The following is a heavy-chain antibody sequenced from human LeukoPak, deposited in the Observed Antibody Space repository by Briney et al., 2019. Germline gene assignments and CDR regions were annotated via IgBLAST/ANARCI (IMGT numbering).Heavy chain of an antibody. J-gene: IGHJ4*02. Sequence: SETLSLTCTVSGGSISSGGYYWSWIRQHPGKGLEWIGYIYYSGSTKYNPSLKSRVTISVDTSKNQFSLKLSSVTAADTAVYYCARYYCTSTTCYYLDYWGQGTLVTVSS. V-gene: IGHV4-61*08. CDR1: GGSISSGGYY. D-gene: IGHD2-2*01. CDR3: ARYYCTSTTCYYLDY. CDR2: IYYSGST.